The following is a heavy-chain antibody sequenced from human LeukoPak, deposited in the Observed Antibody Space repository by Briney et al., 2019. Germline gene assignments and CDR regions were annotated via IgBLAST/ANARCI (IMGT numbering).Heavy chain of an antibody. J-gene: IGHJ4*02. CDR1: GFTFNIYA. CDR2: ISGSGGST. D-gene: IGHD1-26*01. Sequence: PGRSLRLSCAASGFTFNIYAMSWVRQAPGKGLEWVSAISGSGGSTYYADSVKGRFTISRDNSKNTLYLQMNSLRAEDTAVYYCAKDPGGTGRWELLPISYFDYWGQGTLVTVSS. V-gene: IGHV3-23*01. CDR3: AKDPGGTGRWELLPISYFDY.